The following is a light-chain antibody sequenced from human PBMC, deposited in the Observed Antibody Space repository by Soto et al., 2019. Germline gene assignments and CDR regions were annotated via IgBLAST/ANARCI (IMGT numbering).Light chain of an antibody. CDR1: QSVLYSSNNKNY. V-gene: IGKV4-1*01. J-gene: IGKJ5*01. CDR3: QQSYYSPPIT. CDR2: WAS. Sequence: DIVMTQSPDSLAVSLGERATINCKSSQSVLYSSNNKNYLAWYQQKPGQPPKLLIYWASTRESGVPDRFRGSGSGTDFTLTISSLQPEDSAIYYCQQSYYSPPITFGQGTRLEIK.